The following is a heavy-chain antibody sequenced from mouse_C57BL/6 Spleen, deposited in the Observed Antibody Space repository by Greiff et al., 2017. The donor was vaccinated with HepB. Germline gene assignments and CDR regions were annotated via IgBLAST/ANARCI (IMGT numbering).Heavy chain of an antibody. V-gene: IGHV5-4*01. D-gene: IGHD1-3*01. Sequence: DVKLMESGGGLVKPGGSLKLSCAASGFTFSSYAMSWVRQTPEKRLEWVATISDGGSYTYYPDNVKGRFTISRDNAKNNLYLQMSHLKSEDTAMYYCARDNYYFDYWGQGTTLTVSS. CDR3: ARDNYYFDY. CDR1: GFTFSSYA. CDR2: ISDGGSYT. J-gene: IGHJ2*01.